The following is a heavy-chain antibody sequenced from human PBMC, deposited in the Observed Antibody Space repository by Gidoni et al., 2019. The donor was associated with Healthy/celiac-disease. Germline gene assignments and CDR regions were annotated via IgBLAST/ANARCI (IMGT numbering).Heavy chain of an antibody. J-gene: IGHJ4*02. Sequence: EVQLVESGGGLVKPGGSLRLPWAASGFTFSTAWKSWVRPAPGKGLEWVGRIKSKTDGGTTDYAAPVKGRFTISRDDSKNTLYLQMNSLKTEDTAVYYCTTDYDILTGYPRRALDYWGQGTLVTVSS. CDR3: TTDYDILTGYPRRALDY. CDR1: GFTFSTAW. CDR2: IKSKTDGGTT. V-gene: IGHV3-15*01. D-gene: IGHD3-9*01.